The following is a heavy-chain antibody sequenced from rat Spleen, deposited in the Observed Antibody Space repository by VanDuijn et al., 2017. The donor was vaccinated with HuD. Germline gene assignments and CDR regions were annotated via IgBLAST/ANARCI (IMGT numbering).Heavy chain of an antibody. CDR1: GFTFSRYW. V-gene: IGHV5-58*01. J-gene: IGHJ2*01. Sequence: EVQLAETGGGLVQPGRSLKLSCVASGFTFSRYWMYWVRQAPGKGLEWISSISNDGGTTYYPDSVKGRFTISRDNAENTVYLQMNSLQTDDTGTYYCARDQYDFDYWGLGVMVTVSS. D-gene: IGHD1-8*01. CDR3: ARDQYDFDY. CDR2: ISNDGGTT.